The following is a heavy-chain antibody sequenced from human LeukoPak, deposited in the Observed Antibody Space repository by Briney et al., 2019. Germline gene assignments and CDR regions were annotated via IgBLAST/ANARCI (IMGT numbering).Heavy chain of an antibody. CDR1: GYTFTSYY. V-gene: IGHV1-46*01. J-gene: IGHJ4*02. CDR2: INPSGGST. Sequence: ASVKVSCKASGYTFTSYYMHWVRQAPGQGLEWMGIINPSGGSTSYAQKFQGRVTMTRDTSTSTVYMELSSLRSEDTAVYYCARAMIVGATLAEFDYWXQGTXXTVSS. D-gene: IGHD1-26*01. CDR3: ARAMIVGATLAEFDY.